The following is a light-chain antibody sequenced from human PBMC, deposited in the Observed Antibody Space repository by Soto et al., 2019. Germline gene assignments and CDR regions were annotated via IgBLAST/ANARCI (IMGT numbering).Light chain of an antibody. CDR3: QSYDSSLGAV. V-gene: IGLV1-40*01. CDR1: GSNIGAGFD. Sequence: QAVLTQPPSVSGAPGQRVTVSCTGRGSNIGAGFDVHWYQQLPGTVPKLLIYGNTNRPSGVPDRFSGSRSGASASLAITGLQVEDEANYYCQSYDSSLGAVFGGGTKLTVL. J-gene: IGLJ2*01. CDR2: GNT.